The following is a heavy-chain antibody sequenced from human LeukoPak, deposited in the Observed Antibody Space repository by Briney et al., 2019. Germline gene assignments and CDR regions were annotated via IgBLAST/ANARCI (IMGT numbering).Heavy chain of an antibody. CDR3: ASEIAVVRGVPEQT. CDR1: GFTFRSYA. V-gene: IGHV3-30-3*01. Sequence: GGSLRLSCADSGFTFRSYAMNWVRQAPGKGLEWVSVISNDGSNKYYADSVKGRFTISRDNSKNTLYLQMNSLRAEDTAVYYCASEIAVVRGVPEQTWGQGTLVTVSS. J-gene: IGHJ5*02. D-gene: IGHD3-10*01. CDR2: ISNDGSNK.